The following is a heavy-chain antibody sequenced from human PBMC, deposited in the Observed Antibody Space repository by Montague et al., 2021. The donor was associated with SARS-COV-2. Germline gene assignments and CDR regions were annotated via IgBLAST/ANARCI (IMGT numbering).Heavy chain of an antibody. Sequence: SETLSLTCSVSGGSISTYYCSWIRQPPGTGLEWIGYIYYSGSTNYNPSLKSRVTISIATSKNQFSLELSSVTAADMAVYYCASPGGYCTGGSCYYVYWGQGTLVTVSS. CDR2: IYYSGST. V-gene: IGHV4-59*01. D-gene: IGHD2-15*01. J-gene: IGHJ4*02. CDR3: ASPGGYCTGGSCYYVY. CDR1: GGSISTYY.